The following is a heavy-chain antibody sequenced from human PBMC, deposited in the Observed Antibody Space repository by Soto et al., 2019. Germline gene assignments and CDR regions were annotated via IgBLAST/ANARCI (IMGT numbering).Heavy chain of an antibody. J-gene: IGHJ5*02. V-gene: IGHV1-69*06. CDR1: GGTFSSYA. D-gene: IGHD3-10*01. CDR2: IIPIFGTA. CDR3: GSSCGELTRFDWFDP. Sequence: SVKVSCKASGGTFSSYAISWVRQAPGQGLEWMGGIIPIFGTANYAQKFQGRVTITADKSTSTAYMELSSLRSEDTAVYYCGSSCGELTRFDWFDPWGQGTLVTVSS.